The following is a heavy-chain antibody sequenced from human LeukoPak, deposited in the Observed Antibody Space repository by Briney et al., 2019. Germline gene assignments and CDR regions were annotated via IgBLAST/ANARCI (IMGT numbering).Heavy chain of an antibody. J-gene: IGHJ5*02. V-gene: IGHV4-4*02. CDR3: VYVLAGGFAP. D-gene: IGHD2-8*02. CDR1: GGSITNSNW. CDR2: IYHSGSF. Sequence: SETLSPTCAVSGGSITNSNWWSWVRQPPGKGLEWIGEIYHSGSFHYNPSLQSRVTISLDKSQNQFYLRLTSVTAADTAVYYCVYVLAGGFAPWGQGTLVTVSS.